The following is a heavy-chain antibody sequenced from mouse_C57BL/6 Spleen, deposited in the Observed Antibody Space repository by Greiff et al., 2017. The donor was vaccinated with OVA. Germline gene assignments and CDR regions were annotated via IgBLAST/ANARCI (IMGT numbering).Heavy chain of an antibody. CDR1: YTFSRRVH. Sequence: VKLQESGPELARPWASVKISCQAFYTFSRRVHFAIRDTNYWMQWVKQRPGQGLAWIGAIDPSDSYTNYNQKFKGKATLPVDTSSSTAYMQLSSLTSEDSAVYYCARRGGYDYDGTWFAYWGQGTLVTVSA. J-gene: IGHJ3*01. CDR3: SEDSAVYYCARRGGYDYDGTWFAY. CDR2: GQGLAWIG. D-gene: IGHD2-4*01. V-gene: IGHV1-50*01.